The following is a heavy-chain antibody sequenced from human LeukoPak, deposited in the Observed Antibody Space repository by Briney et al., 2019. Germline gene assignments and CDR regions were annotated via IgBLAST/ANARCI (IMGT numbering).Heavy chain of an antibody. D-gene: IGHD2-21*02. Sequence: PSETLSLTRAVYGGSFSGYYWNWIRQPPGKGLEWIGEINHSGSTNYNPSLKSRVTISVDTSKNQFSLKLSSVTAADTAVYYCARVEHIVVVTAIQNWFDPWGQGTLVTVSS. V-gene: IGHV4-34*01. CDR2: INHSGST. J-gene: IGHJ5*02. CDR1: GGSFSGYY. CDR3: ARVEHIVVVTAIQNWFDP.